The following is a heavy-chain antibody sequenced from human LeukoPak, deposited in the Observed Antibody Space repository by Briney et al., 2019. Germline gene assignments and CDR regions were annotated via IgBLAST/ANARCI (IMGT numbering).Heavy chain of an antibody. CDR3: AREGAARGYGMDV. CDR1: GGSFSGYY. J-gene: IGHJ6*02. Sequence: SETLSPTCAVYGGSFSGYYWSWIRQPPGKGLEWIGEINHSGSTNYNPSLKSRVTISVDTSKNQSSLKLSSVTAADTAVYYCAREGAARGYGMDVWGQGTTVTVSS. D-gene: IGHD4/OR15-4a*01. V-gene: IGHV4-34*01. CDR2: INHSGST.